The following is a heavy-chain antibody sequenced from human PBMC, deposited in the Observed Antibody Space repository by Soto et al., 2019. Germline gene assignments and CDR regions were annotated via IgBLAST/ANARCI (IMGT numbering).Heavy chain of an antibody. CDR3: AKFKGHPLEYWYLDF. CDR1: GFTFSDYA. CDR2: IHGGGGAT. D-gene: IGHD1-1*01. J-gene: IGHJ2*01. V-gene: IGHV3-23*01. Sequence: EVQLLESGGGLVQPGGSLRLSCAASGFTFSDYAMGWVRQAPGKGLEWVSTIHGGGGATHYSDSVKGRFTISRYESKNTVYAQMNSLRAEDTAVYYCAKFKGHPLEYWYLDFWGRGTLVTVSS.